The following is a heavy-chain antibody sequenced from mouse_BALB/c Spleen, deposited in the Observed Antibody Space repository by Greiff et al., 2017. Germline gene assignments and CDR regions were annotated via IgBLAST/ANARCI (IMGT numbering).Heavy chain of an antibody. CDR1: GYTFSSYW. CDR3: ARLLLPPYYAMDY. Sequence: QVQLQQSGAELMKPGASVKISCKATGYTFSSYWIEWVKQRPGHGLEWIGEILPGSGSTNYNEKFKGKATFTADTSSNTAYMQLSSLTSEDSAVYYCARLLLPPYYAMDYWGQGTSVTVSS. D-gene: IGHD2-12*01. J-gene: IGHJ4*01. V-gene: IGHV1-9*01. CDR2: ILPGSGST.